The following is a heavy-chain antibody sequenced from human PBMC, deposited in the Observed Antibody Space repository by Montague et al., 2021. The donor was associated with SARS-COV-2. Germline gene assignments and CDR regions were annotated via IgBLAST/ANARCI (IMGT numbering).Heavy chain of an antibody. V-gene: IGHV4-59*01. J-gene: IGHJ4*01. Sequence: IGITNYNPSLKSRVDISVDTSKSQLSLRLASVTAEDTAVYFCARDLSTGTYTLDHGGHGVLVTVSA. CDR3: ARDLSTGTYTLDH. D-gene: IGHD1-26*01. CDR2: IGIT.